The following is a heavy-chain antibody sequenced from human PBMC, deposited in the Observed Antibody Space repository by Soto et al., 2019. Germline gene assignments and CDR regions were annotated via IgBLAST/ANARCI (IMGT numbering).Heavy chain of an antibody. Sequence: GASVKVSCKASGGTFSSYAISWVRQAPGQGLEWMGGIIPIFGTANYAQKFQGRVTITADESTSTANMELSSLRSEDTVVYYCARAEGYSNYYYYGMDVWGQGTTVTVSS. J-gene: IGHJ6*02. V-gene: IGHV1-69*13. CDR2: IIPIFGTA. D-gene: IGHD4-4*01. CDR1: GGTFSSYA. CDR3: ARAEGYSNYYYYGMDV.